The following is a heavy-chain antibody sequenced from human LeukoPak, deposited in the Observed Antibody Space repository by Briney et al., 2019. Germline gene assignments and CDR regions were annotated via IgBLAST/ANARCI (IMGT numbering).Heavy chain of an antibody. V-gene: IGHV3-9*01. J-gene: IGHJ6*02. CDR2: ISWNSGSI. Sequence: GGSLRLSCAASGLTFDDYAMHWVRQAPGKGLEWVSGISWNSGSIGYADSVKGRFTISRDNAKNSLYLQMNSLRAEDTALYYCAKEIAAAGVRYYYYYGMDVWGQGTTVTVPS. CDR1: GLTFDDYA. D-gene: IGHD6-13*01. CDR3: AKEIAAAGVRYYYYYGMDV.